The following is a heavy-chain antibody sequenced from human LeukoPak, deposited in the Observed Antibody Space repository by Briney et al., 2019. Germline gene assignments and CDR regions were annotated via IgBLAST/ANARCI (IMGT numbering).Heavy chain of an antibody. Sequence: GGSLRLSCAASGFTFSDYYMSWIRQAPGKGLEGVSYISSSGSTIYYADSVKGRFTISRDNAKNSLYLQMNSLRAEDTAVYYCAKGESGSYYRSYFDYWGQGTLVTVSS. CDR3: AKGESGSYYRSYFDY. V-gene: IGHV3-11*04. D-gene: IGHD3-10*01. CDR1: GFTFSDYY. CDR2: ISSSGSTI. J-gene: IGHJ4*02.